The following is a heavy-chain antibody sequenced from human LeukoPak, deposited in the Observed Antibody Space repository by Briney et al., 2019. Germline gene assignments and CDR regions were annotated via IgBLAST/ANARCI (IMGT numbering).Heavy chain of an antibody. CDR1: GGSISSYY. CDR2: IYYSGST. V-gene: IGHV4-59*08. Sequence: PSETLSLTCTVSGGSISSYYWSWTRQPPGKGLEWIGYIYYSGSTNYNPSLKSRVTISVDTSKNQFSLKLSSVTAADTAVYYCARHERLDPWGQGTLVTVSS. J-gene: IGHJ5*02. CDR3: ARHERLDP.